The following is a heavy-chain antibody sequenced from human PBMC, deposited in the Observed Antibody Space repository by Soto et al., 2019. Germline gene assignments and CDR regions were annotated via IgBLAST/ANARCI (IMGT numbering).Heavy chain of an antibody. Sequence: GGSLRLSCAASGFTFSSYAMSWVRQAPGKGLEWVSAISGSGGSTYYAESVKGRFTISRDNSKNTLYLQMNCLRAEDSVVYYCAKVKAAADYYYYGMDVWGQGTTVTVSS. V-gene: IGHV3-23*01. CDR1: GFTFSSYA. CDR3: AKVKAAADYYYYGMDV. J-gene: IGHJ6*02. D-gene: IGHD6-13*01. CDR2: ISGSGGST.